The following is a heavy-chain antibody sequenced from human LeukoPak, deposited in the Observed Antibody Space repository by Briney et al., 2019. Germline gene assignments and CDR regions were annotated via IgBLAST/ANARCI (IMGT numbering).Heavy chain of an antibody. D-gene: IGHD3-9*01. CDR1: GFTFSSYA. Sequence: GGSLRLSRAASGFTFSSYAMSWVRQAPGKGLEWVSAISGSGGSTYYADSVKGRFTISRDNSKNTLYLLMNSLRAEDTAVYYCAKDQAHYDILTGYYFRVRPSDYWGQGTLVTVSS. J-gene: IGHJ4*02. CDR3: AKDQAHYDILTGYYFRVRPSDY. CDR2: ISGSGGST. V-gene: IGHV3-23*01.